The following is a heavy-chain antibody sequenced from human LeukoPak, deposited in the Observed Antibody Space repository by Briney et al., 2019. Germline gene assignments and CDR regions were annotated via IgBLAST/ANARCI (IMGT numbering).Heavy chain of an antibody. Sequence: SETLSLTCAVSGGSLSSGGYYWSWVRPHPGEGLEWVGYIYYSGSTYYNPSLKSGVTISVDTSKNQFSLKLSSVTAADTAVYDCARGEERYSYGYPRHFDYWGQGTLVTVSS. D-gene: IGHD5-18*01. V-gene: IGHV4-31*11. CDR3: ARGEERYSYGYPRHFDY. J-gene: IGHJ4*02. CDR1: GGSLSSGGYY. CDR2: IYYSGST.